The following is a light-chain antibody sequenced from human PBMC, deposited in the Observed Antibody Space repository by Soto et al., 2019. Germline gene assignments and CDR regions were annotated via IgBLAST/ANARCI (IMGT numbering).Light chain of an antibody. CDR2: GNS. V-gene: IGLV1-40*01. Sequence: QSVLTQPPSVSGAPGQRVTISCTGSSSNIGAGYDVHWYQQLPGTAPKLLLYGNSNRPSGVPDRFSGSKSGTSASLAITGLQDEDEADDCCQSYDSSLSGYVFGTGTKLTVL. CDR1: SSNIGAGYD. CDR3: QSYDSSLSGYV. J-gene: IGLJ1*01.